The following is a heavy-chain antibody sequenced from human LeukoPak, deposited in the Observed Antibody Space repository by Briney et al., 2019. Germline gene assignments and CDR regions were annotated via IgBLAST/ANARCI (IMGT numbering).Heavy chain of an antibody. CDR2: ISSSATTI. V-gene: IGHV3-11*01. Sequence: PGESLRLSCATSGFPFSDFYMSWIRQAPGKGLEWVSYISSSATTIYYADSVEGRFTISRDNAKNSLHLQMNNLRAEDTAMYYCTRDRWGKYYFDYWGQGTLVTVSS. J-gene: IGHJ4*02. CDR1: GFPFSDFY. D-gene: IGHD7-27*01. CDR3: TRDRWGKYYFDY.